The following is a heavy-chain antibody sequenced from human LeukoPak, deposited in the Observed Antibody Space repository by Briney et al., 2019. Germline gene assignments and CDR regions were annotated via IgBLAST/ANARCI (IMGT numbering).Heavy chain of an antibody. CDR1: GFTFSSYA. Sequence: PGGSLRLSCAASGFTFSSYAMSRVRQAPGKGLEWVSAISGSGGSTYYADSVKGRFTISRDNSKNTLYLQMNSLRAEDTAVYYCAKAGEQQWLRMHFDNWGQGTLVTV. D-gene: IGHD5-18*01. J-gene: IGHJ4*02. CDR2: ISGSGGST. CDR3: AKAGEQQWLRMHFDN. V-gene: IGHV3-23*01.